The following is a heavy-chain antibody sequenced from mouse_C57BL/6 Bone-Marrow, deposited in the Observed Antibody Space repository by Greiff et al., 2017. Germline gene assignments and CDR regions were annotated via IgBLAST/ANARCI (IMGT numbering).Heavy chain of an antibody. CDR2: IYPGSGST. D-gene: IGHD1-1*01. CDR3: AQIAYYYGSSYWYFDV. Sequence: VKLQQPGAELVKPGASVKMSCKASGYTFTSYWITWVKQRPGQGLEWIGDIYPGSGSTNYNEKFKSKATLTVDTSSSTAYMQLSSLTSEDSAVYYCAQIAYYYGSSYWYFDVWGTGTTVTVSS. V-gene: IGHV1-55*01. J-gene: IGHJ1*03. CDR1: GYTFTSYW.